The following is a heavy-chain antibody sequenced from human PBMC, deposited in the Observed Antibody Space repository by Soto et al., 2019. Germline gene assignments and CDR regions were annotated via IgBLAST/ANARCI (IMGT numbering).Heavy chain of an antibody. CDR2: ISAYNGNT. CDR3: ARGLGLLWFGESPNYYYGMDV. D-gene: IGHD3-10*01. CDR1: GYTITNYY. V-gene: IGHV1-18*04. Sequence: ASVEVSCKESGYTITNYYIHWVRQATKQGLEWMGWISAYNGNTNYAQKLQGRVTMTTDTSTSTAYMELRSLRSDDTAVYYCARGLGLLWFGESPNYYYGMDVWGQGTTVTVSS. J-gene: IGHJ6*02.